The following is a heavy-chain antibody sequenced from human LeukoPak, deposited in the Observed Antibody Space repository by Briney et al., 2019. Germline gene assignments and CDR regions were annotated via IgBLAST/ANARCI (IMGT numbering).Heavy chain of an antibody. CDR1: GFTFSSYG. D-gene: IGHD6-19*01. V-gene: IGHV3-33*01. CDR3: ARVRPAVAGTGYYGMDV. Sequence: PGRSLRLSCAASGFTFSSYGMHWVRQAPGKGLEWVAVIWYVGSNKYYADSVKGRFTISRDNSKNTLYLQMNSLRAEDTAVYYCARVRPAVAGTGYYGMDVWGQGTTVTVSS. J-gene: IGHJ6*02. CDR2: IWYVGSNK.